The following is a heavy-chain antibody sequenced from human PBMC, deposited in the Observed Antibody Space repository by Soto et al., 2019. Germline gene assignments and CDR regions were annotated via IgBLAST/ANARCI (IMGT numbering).Heavy chain of an antibody. V-gene: IGHV3-11*05. CDR1: GFTFSDYY. Sequence: GESVRLSSAASGFTFSDYYMSWIRQAPGKGLEWVSYISSSSSYTNYADSVKGRFTISRDNAKNSLYLQMNSLRAEDTAVYYCARDHHRYSGYEYVDYWGQGT. J-gene: IGHJ4*02. CDR3: ARDHHRYSGYEYVDY. D-gene: IGHD5-12*01. CDR2: ISSSSSYT.